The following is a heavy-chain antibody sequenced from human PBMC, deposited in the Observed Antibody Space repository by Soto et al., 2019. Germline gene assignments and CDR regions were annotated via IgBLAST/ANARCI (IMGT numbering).Heavy chain of an antibody. D-gene: IGHD2-8*01. V-gene: IGHV1-18*01. J-gene: IGHJ6*02. Sequence: ASVKVSCKASGYTFTSYGISWVRQAPGQGLEWMGWISAYNGNTNYAQKLQGRVTMTTDKTTSTAYMELRTLRPDVTAVYSCARPVGYCTKGVCHYFVIDVWGQGTTVTVSS. CDR2: ISAYNGNT. CDR3: ARPVGYCTKGVCHYFVIDV. CDR1: GYTFTSYG.